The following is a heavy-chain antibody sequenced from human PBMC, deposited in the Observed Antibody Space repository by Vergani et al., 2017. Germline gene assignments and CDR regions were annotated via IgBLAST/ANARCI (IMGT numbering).Heavy chain of an antibody. Sequence: EVKLVQSGVEVKKPGESLKISCKGSGYRFTSYWIAWVRQMSGKGLEWMGIIFPTDSDTKYSPSFQGQVTMAVDQAICTAYLQWDSLKASDTAMYFCARTGNPYYDYCIDVWGQGTTVTVSS. CDR3: ARTGNPYYDYCIDV. CDR2: IFPTDSDT. D-gene: IGHD3/OR15-3a*01. J-gene: IGHJ6*02. V-gene: IGHV5-51*01. CDR1: GYRFTSYW.